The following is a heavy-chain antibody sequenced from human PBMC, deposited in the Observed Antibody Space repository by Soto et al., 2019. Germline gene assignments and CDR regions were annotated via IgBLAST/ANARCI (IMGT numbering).Heavy chain of an antibody. Sequence: PSETLSLTCTVSGGSSSSYYWSWIRQPPGKGLEWIGHIYYSGRTNYNPSLKSRVTISGDTSKNQLSLKLSSVTAADTAVYYCARDYYYDSRGYPGAYYYGMDVWGQGTTVTVSS. CDR1: GGSSSSYY. D-gene: IGHD3-22*01. CDR2: IYYSGRT. V-gene: IGHV4-59*01. J-gene: IGHJ6*02. CDR3: ARDYYYDSRGYPGAYYYGMDV.